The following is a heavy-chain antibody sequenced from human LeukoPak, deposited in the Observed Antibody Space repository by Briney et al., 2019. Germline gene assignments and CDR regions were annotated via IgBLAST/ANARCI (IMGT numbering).Heavy chain of an antibody. CDR3: ARLMGGVTTYDL. V-gene: IGHV3-7*01. J-gene: IGHJ5*02. CDR2: IRPDGSGD. Sequence: GGSLRLSCAASGFIFNNYWMSWVRQAPGKGLEWVASIRPDGSGDFHMDSVKGRFTISRDNAEKSLSLRMNSLRAEDTAIYYCARLMGGVTTYDLWGQGTLVTVSS. D-gene: IGHD4-11*01. CDR1: GFIFNNYW.